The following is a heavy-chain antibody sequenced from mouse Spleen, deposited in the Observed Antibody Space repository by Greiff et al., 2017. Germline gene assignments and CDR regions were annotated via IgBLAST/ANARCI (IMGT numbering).Heavy chain of an antibody. CDR3: LTTVVAFDY. CDR1: GYAFTNYL. CDR2: INPGSGGT. V-gene: IGHV1-54*01. Sequence: LVESGAELVRPGTSVKVSCKASGYAFTNYLIEWVKQRPGQGLEWIGVINPGSGGTNYNEKFKGKATLTADKSSSTAYMQLSSLTSEDSAVYFCLTTVVAFDYWGQGTTLTVSS. J-gene: IGHJ2*01. D-gene: IGHD1-1*01.